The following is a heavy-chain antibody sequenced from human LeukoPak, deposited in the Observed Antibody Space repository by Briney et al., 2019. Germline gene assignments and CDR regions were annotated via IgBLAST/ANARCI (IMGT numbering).Heavy chain of an antibody. V-gene: IGHV4-61*02. Sequence: PSETLSLTCTVSGGPISSSNYYWSWIRRPAGKGLERLGRIYSIGSTNYNPSLKSQVSITQDKTQNQFSLTLSSVTAGDTAVYYCARDLNILTAHDAFDIWGQGTMVTVSS. J-gene: IGHJ3*02. CDR3: ARDLNILTAHDAFDI. CDR2: IYSIGST. D-gene: IGHD3-9*01. CDR1: GGPISSSNYY.